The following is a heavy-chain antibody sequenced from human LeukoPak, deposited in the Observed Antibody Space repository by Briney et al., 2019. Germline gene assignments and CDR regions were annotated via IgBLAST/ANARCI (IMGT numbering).Heavy chain of an antibody. CDR1: GGSISDYY. V-gene: IGHV4-59*05. D-gene: IGHD3-3*01. CDR3: ARHGVEGYTLPMERFDP. J-gene: IGHJ5*02. CDR2: IYYSGST. Sequence: SETLSLTCTVSGGSISDYYWSWIRQPPGKGLEWIGSIYYSGSTYYNPPLKSRVTISVDTSKNQFSLKLSSVTAADTAVYYCARHGVEGYTLPMERFDPWGQGTLVTVSS.